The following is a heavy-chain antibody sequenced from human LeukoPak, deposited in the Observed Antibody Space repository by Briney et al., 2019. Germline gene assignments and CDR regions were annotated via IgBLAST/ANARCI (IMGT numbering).Heavy chain of an antibody. CDR1: SGSISTYY. CDR2: IYNNGNT. CDR3: AGYYYDSSGYDY. Sequence: SETLSLTCTVSSGSISTYYWSWIRQPAGKGLEWIGRIYNNGNTNYNPSLISRVTMSVDTSKNQFSLKLSSVTAADTAVYYCAGYYYDSSGYDYWGQGTLVTVSS. D-gene: IGHD3-22*01. V-gene: IGHV4-4*07. J-gene: IGHJ4*02.